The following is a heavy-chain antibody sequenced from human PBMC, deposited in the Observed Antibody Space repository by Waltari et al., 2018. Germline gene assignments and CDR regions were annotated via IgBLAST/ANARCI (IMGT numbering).Heavy chain of an antibody. CDR1: GFTFSSYG. Sequence: QVQLVESGGGVVQPGGSLRLSCAASGFTFSSYGMHWVRQAPGKGLEWVAFIRYDGSNKYNADSVKGRFTISRDNSKNTLYLQMNSLRAEDTAVYYCAKVSKAYGDYANYYYYYMDVWGKGTTVTVSS. D-gene: IGHD4-17*01. CDR3: AKVSKAYGDYANYYYYYMDV. CDR2: IRYDGSNK. J-gene: IGHJ6*03. V-gene: IGHV3-30*02.